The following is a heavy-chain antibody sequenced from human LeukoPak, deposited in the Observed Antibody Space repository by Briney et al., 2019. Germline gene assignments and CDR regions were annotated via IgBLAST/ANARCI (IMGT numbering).Heavy chain of an antibody. J-gene: IGHJ4*02. Sequence: SVKVSCKASGGTFSSYAISWVRQAPGQGLEWMGGIIPIFGTANYAQKFQGRVTITADESTSTAYMELSSLRSDDTAVYYCARDVGEYCSSTNCYASHYWGQGTLVTVSS. CDR3: ARDVGEYCSSTNCYASHY. CDR2: IIPIFGTA. D-gene: IGHD2-2*01. CDR1: GGTFSSYA. V-gene: IGHV1-69*01.